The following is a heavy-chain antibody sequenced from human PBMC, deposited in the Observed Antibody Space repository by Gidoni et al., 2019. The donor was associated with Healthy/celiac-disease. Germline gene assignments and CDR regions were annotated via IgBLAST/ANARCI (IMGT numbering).Heavy chain of an antibody. CDR3: AKDQLRQPTVLDY. Sequence: EVQLLESGGGLVQPGGVPETLLCSLWIHLSSYAMSWVRQAPGKGLEWVAAISGSGGSTYYADSVKGRFTISRDKSKNTLYLQMNSLRAEDTAVYYCAKDQLRQPTVLDYWGQGTLVTVSS. CDR2: ISGSGGST. CDR1: IHLSSYA. V-gene: IGHV3-23*01. J-gene: IGHJ4*02. D-gene: IGHD1-26*01.